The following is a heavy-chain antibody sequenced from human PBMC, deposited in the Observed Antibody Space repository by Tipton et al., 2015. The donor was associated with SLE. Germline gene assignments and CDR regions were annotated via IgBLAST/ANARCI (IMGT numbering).Heavy chain of an antibody. J-gene: IGHJ5*02. D-gene: IGHD3-3*01. V-gene: IGHV4-39*07. Sequence: TLSLTCTVSGGSISSSSYYWGWIRQPPGKGLEWIGSIYYSGSTYYNPSLKSRGTISVDTSKNQFSLKLSSVTAADTAVYYCAREHGDIYDFGWFDPWGQGTLVTVSS. CDR3: AREHGDIYDFGWFDP. CDR2: IYYSGST. CDR1: GGSISSSSYY.